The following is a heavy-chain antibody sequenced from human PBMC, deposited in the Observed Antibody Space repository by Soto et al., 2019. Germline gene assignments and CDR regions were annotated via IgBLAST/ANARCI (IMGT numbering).Heavy chain of an antibody. J-gene: IGHJ4*02. CDR3: AKRVLYDFWSGYYFDY. D-gene: IGHD3-3*01. CDR2: ISGSGGST. V-gene: IGHV3-23*01. Sequence: GGSLRLSCAASGFTFSSYAMSWVRQAPGKGLEWVSAISGSGGSTYYADSVKGRFTISRDNSKNTLYLQMNSLRAEDTAVYYCAKRVLYDFWSGYYFDYWGQGTLVTVSS. CDR1: GFTFSSYA.